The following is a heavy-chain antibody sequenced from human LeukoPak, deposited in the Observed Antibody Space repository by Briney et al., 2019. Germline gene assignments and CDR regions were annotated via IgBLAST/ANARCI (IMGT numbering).Heavy chain of an antibody. V-gene: IGHV3-30-3*01. CDR2: ISYDGSNK. CDR3: ARDLVFNHYYGSGSSPDY. J-gene: IGHJ4*02. CDR1: GFTFSSYA. Sequence: GRSLRLSCAASGFTFSSYAMHWVRQAPGKGLEWVAVISYDGSNKYYADSVKGRFTISRDNSKNTLYLQMNSLRAEDTAVYYFARDLVFNHYYGSGSSPDYWGQGTLVTVSS. D-gene: IGHD3-10*01.